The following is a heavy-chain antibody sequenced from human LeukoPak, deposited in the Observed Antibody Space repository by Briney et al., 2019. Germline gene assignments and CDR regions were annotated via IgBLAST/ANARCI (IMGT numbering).Heavy chain of an antibody. J-gene: IGHJ4*02. CDR1: GFTFSDYY. Sequence: PGGSLRLSCVASGFTFSDYYMSWIRQAPGKGLEWISYISSGGGGVIYYADSMKGRFTISRDNAKNSLYLQMNSLRAEDTGVYYCATYDYWGQGTLVTVSS. CDR2: ISSGGGGVI. V-gene: IGHV3-11*04. CDR3: ATYDY.